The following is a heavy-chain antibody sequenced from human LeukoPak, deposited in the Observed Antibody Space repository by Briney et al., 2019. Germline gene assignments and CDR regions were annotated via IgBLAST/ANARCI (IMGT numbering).Heavy chain of an antibody. Sequence: GESLKISCKGSEYSFTNCWIGWVRQKPGKGLEWMGLLYPENSYARYSPSLQGQVIMSVDKSISTAYLQWSNLKASDTAVYYCARQNREDATGRKFDPWGQGTLVIVSS. D-gene: IGHD1-14*01. CDR1: EYSFTNCW. CDR3: ARQNREDATGRKFDP. J-gene: IGHJ5*02. CDR2: LYPENSYA. V-gene: IGHV5-51*01.